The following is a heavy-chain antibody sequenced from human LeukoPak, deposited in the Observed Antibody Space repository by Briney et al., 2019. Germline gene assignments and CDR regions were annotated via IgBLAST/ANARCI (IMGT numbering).Heavy chain of an antibody. J-gene: IGHJ4*02. CDR2: ISGSGGST. D-gene: IGHD2-15*01. CDR3: AKLSAPTSGYFDY. V-gene: IGHV3-23*01. Sequence: PSGGSLRLSCADSGFSFNTYAMTWVRQAPGKGLEWVSGISGSGGSTYYADSVKGRFTISRDNSENTVHLQMNSLRAEDTAVYYCAKLSAPTSGYFDYWGQGTLATVSS. CDR1: GFSFNTYA.